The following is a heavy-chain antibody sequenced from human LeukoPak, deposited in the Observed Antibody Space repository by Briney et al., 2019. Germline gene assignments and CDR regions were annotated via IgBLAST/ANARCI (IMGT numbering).Heavy chain of an antibody. CDR3: ARDRSVGVRYYYDSSGYYGPDY. J-gene: IGHJ4*02. CDR1: GYTFTSYY. CDR2: ISAYNGNT. Sequence: ASVKVSCKASGYTFTSYYMHWVRQAPGQGLEWMGWISAYNGNTNYAQKLQGRVTMTTDTSTSTAYMELRSLRSDDTAVYYCARDRSVGVRYYYDSSGYYGPDYWGQGTLVTVSS. D-gene: IGHD3-22*01. V-gene: IGHV1-18*04.